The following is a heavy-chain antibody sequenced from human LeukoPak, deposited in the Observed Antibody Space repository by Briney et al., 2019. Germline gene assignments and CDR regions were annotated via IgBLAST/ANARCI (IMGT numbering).Heavy chain of an antibody. V-gene: IGHV3-30*18. J-gene: IGHJ6*02. CDR1: GFTFSSYG. CDR2: ISYDGHNE. D-gene: IGHD5-12*01. CDR3: AKGIGYGGMDV. Sequence: GGSLRLSCAASGFTFSSYGMHWVRQAPGKGLEWVAVISYDGHNEYYADSVKGRFTISRDNSKNTVLLQMNSLRVEDTAVYYCAKGIGYGGMDVWGQGTTLIVSS.